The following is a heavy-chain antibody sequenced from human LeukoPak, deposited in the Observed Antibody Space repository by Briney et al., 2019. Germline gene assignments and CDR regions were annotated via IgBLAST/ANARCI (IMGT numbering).Heavy chain of an antibody. CDR3: ARGGSEDDILTGYYIEYYFDY. J-gene: IGHJ4*02. Sequence: ASVKVSCKASGGTFSSYAISWVRQAPGQGLEWMGRIIPILGIANYAQKFQGRVTITADKSTSTAYMELSSLRSEDTAVYYCARGGSEDDILTGYYIEYYFDYWGQGTLVTVSS. CDR1: GGTFSSYA. V-gene: IGHV1-69*04. CDR2: IIPILGIA. D-gene: IGHD3-9*01.